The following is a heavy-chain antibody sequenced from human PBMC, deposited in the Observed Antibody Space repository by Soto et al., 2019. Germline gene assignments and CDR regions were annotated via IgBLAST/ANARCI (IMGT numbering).Heavy chain of an antibody. V-gene: IGHV3-23*01. CDR2: ISGSGGST. CDR1: GFTFSSYA. J-gene: IGHJ4*02. D-gene: IGHD3-10*01. Sequence: GGSLRLSCAASGFTFSSYAMSWVRQAPGKGLEWVSAISGSGGSTYYADSVKGRFTISRDNSKNTLYLQMNSLRAEDTAVYYCARGPLWFGELAYFDYWGQGTLVTVSS. CDR3: ARGPLWFGELAYFDY.